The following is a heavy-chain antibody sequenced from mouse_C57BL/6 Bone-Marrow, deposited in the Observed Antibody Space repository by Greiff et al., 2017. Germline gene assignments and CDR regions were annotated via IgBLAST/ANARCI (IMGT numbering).Heavy chain of an antibody. CDR3: ARDYYGSSQAWFAY. V-gene: IGHV3-6*01. D-gene: IGHD1-1*01. J-gene: IGHJ3*01. CDR2: ISYDGSN. Sequence: DVKLQESGPGLVKPSQSLSLTCSVTGYSITSGYYWNWIRQFPGNKLEWMGYISYDGSNNYNPSLKNRISITRDTSKNQFFLKLNSVTTEDTATYYCARDYYGSSQAWFAYWGQGTLVTVSA. CDR1: GYSITSGYY.